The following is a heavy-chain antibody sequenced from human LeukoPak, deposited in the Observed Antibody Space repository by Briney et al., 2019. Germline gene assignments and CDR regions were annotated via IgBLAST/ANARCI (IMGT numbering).Heavy chain of an antibody. D-gene: IGHD3-22*01. CDR3: ANYYDGSGFDY. Sequence: SSETLSLTCTVSGGSISSYYWSWIRQPPGKGLEWIGYISYSGSTNYNPSLKSRVTISVDTSKNQFSLKLSSVTAADTAVYYCANYYDGSGFDYWGQGALVTVSS. CDR1: GGSISSYY. V-gene: IGHV4-59*01. J-gene: IGHJ4*02. CDR2: ISYSGST.